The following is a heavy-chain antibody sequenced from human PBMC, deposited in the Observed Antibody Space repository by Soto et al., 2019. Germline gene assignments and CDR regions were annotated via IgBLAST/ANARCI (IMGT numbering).Heavy chain of an antibody. Sequence: ASVPQSHTCSVADGSISSYYWSWIRQPPGKGLEWIGYIYYSGSTNYNPSLKSRVTISVDTSKNQFSLKLSSVTAADTAVYYCASSRDGYSIDYWGQGTLVTVSS. V-gene: IGHV4-59*01. J-gene: IGHJ4*02. CDR3: ASSRDGYSIDY. CDR2: IYYSGST. CDR1: DGSISSYY. D-gene: IGHD4-4*01.